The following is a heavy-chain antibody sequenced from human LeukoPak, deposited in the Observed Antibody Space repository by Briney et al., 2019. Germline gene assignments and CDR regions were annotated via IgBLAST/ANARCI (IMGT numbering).Heavy chain of an antibody. CDR1: GYTFTSYY. CDR3: AREGASQNFDY. V-gene: IGHV1-2*04. Sequence: ASVKVSCKASGYTFTSYYMHWVRQAPGQGLGWMGWINPNSGGTNYAQKFQGWVTMTRDTSISTAYMELSRLRSDDTAVYYCAREGASQNFDYWGQGTLVTVSS. D-gene: IGHD1-26*01. CDR2: INPNSGGT. J-gene: IGHJ4*02.